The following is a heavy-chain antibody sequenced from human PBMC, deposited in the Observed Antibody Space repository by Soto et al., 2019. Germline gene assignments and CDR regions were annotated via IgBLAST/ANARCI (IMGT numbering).Heavy chain of an antibody. D-gene: IGHD2-2*01. CDR3: ASYCSSTRCYSLSNFDY. Sequence: RSLTCTVSGGSISRGGDYWSWSRHHPEKGLEWIGYIYYSGSTYYNPSLKSRVTISVDTSKNQSSLKLSYVTAADTAVYYCASYCSSTRCYSLSNFDYWGQGNLVTVSS. CDR1: GGSISRGGDY. J-gene: IGHJ4*02. CDR2: IYYSGST. V-gene: IGHV4-31*03.